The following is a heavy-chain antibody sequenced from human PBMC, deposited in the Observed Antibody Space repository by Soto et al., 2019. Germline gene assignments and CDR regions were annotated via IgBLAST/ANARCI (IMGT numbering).Heavy chain of an antibody. CDR3: TRKHSMDV. V-gene: IGHV3-66*01. CDR1: GFTVSDNY. Sequence: QLVESGGDLVQPGGSLRLSCAASGFTVSDNYMNWVRQAPGKGLEWVSTIYRSGDTIYADSVKGRFTISRDNAKNTLYLQMNSLRAEDAAVYYCTRKHSMDVWGQGTTITVSS. J-gene: IGHJ6*02. CDR2: IYRSGDT.